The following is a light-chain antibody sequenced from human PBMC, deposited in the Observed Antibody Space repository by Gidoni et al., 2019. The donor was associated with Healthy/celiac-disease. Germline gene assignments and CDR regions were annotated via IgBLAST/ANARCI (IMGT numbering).Light chain of an antibody. V-gene: IGKV1-9*01. Sequence: DIQLTQSPSFLSSSVGDRVTITCRASQGISSYLAWYQQKPGKAHKLLIYAASALQSGVPSKFSGSGSGTEFTLTIISLQHEEFATYYCQQLNSYPPTFGGGTKVEIK. CDR3: QQLNSYPPT. CDR2: AAS. J-gene: IGKJ4*01. CDR1: QGISSY.